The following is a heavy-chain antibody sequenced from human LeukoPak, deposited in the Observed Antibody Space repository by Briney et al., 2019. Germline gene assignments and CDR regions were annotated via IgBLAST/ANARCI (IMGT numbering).Heavy chain of an antibody. CDR2: FYYSGST. D-gene: IGHD3-10*01. J-gene: IGHJ3*02. CDR3: ARVQKGRGVTSAFDI. CDR1: GGSTSSYY. V-gene: IGHV4-59*01. Sequence: SETLSLTCTVSGGSTSSYYWSWIRQTPGKGLEWIGYFYYSGSTNYNPSLKGRLTISVDTSKNQFSLKLSSVTAADTAVYYCARVQKGRGVTSAFDIWGQGTMVTVSS.